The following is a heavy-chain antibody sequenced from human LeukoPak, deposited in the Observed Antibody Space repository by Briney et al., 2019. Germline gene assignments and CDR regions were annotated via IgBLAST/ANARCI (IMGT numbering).Heavy chain of an antibody. CDR2: IKQDGGEK. CDR1: GFTFSNTW. CDR3: ARDVGYDSSGSYPYYFDY. J-gene: IGHJ4*02. D-gene: IGHD3-22*01. Sequence: GESLKISCAASGFTFSNTWMNWVRQAPGKGLEWVANIKQDGGEKHYVDSVQGRFTISRDNAKNSLYLQMNSLRAEDTAVYYCARDVGYDSSGSYPYYFDYWGLGTLVTVSS. V-gene: IGHV3-7*05.